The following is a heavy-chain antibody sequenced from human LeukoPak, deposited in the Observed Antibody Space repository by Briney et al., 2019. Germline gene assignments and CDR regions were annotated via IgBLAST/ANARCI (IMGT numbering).Heavy chain of an antibody. D-gene: IGHD6-13*01. CDR3: VRTPPPKAAAGRNWYFDT. CDR2: FYHSGNT. V-gene: IGHV4-39*01. CDR1: GGSLSSNDDY. Sequence: SETLSLTCTVSGGSLSSNDDYWGWIRQPPGEGLEWIGSFYHSGNTYYNPSLKSRVTISVDTSKNQFSLKLSSVTAADTAVYYCVRTPPPKAAAGRNWYFDTWGRGTLVTVSS. J-gene: IGHJ2*01.